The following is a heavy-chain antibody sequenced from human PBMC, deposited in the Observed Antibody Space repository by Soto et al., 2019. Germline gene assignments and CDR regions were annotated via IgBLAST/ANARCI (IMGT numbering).Heavy chain of an antibody. J-gene: IGHJ4*02. V-gene: IGHV2-70*11. CDR2: IDWDDDK. Sequence: SGPTLVNPTQTLTLTCTFSGFSLSTSGMCVSWIRQPPGKALEWLARIDWDDDKYYSTSLKTRLTISKDTSKNQVVLTMTNMDPVDTATYYCARMKIAAAGTDYFDYWGPGSLVTVSS. CDR3: ARMKIAAAGTDYFDY. D-gene: IGHD6-13*01. CDR1: GFSLSTSGMC.